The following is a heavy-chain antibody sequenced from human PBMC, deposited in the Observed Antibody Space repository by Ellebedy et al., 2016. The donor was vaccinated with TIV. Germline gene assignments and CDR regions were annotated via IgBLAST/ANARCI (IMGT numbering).Heavy chain of an antibody. Sequence: MPSETLSLTCTVSGCSLSSGSYDWTWIRQPPGKGPGWIGYTYYSGGTNYNTSRKSRVTITVDTSKNQFSLKLSSVTAAETAVYYCARERLGKSYRGYPIPDDAFDIWGQGTMVTVSS. V-gene: IGHV4-61*01. J-gene: IGHJ3*02. CDR1: GCSLSSGSYD. D-gene: IGHD3-22*01. CDR2: TYYSGGT. CDR3: ARERLGKSYRGYPIPDDAFDI.